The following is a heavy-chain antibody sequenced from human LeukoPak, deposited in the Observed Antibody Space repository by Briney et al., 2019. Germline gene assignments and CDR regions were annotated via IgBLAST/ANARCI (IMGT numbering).Heavy chain of an antibody. D-gene: IGHD6-6*01. CDR2: IWYDGSNK. CDR1: GFTFSSYG. J-gene: IGHJ4*02. CDR3: AKDGRSSAPH. V-gene: IGHV3-33*06. Sequence: PGRSLRLSCAASGFTFSSYGMHWVRQAPGKGLEWVAVIWYDGSNKYYADSVKGRFTISRDNSKNTLYLQMNSLRAEDTAVYYCAKDGRSSAPHWGQGTLVTVSS.